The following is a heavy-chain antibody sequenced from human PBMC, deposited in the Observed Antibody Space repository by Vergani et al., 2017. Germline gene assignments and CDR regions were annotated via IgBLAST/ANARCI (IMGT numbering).Heavy chain of an antibody. D-gene: IGHD4-17*01. CDR2: ISSSGSTI. CDR1: GFTFSDYY. CDR3: ARGXTLYGDYVPTLLSWYFDL. J-gene: IGHJ2*01. Sequence: QVQLVESGGGLVKPGGSLRLSCAASGFTFSDYYMSWIRQAPGKGLEWVSYISSSGSTIYYADSVKGRFTLARDNAKNSLYLQMNSLRAEDTAVYYCARGXTLYGDYVPTLLSWYFDLWGRGTLVTVSS. V-gene: IGHV3-11*01.